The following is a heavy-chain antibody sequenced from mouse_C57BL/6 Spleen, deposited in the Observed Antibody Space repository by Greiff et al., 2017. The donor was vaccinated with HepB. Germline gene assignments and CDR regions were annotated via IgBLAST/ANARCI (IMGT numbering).Heavy chain of an antibody. CDR2: ISGGGGNT. Sequence: EVQLVESGGGLVKPGGSLKLSCAASGFTFSSYTMSWVRQTPEKRLEWVATISGGGGNTYYPDSVKGRFTISRDNAKNTLYLQMSSLRSEDTALYYCARSLTGGFYAMDYWGQGTSVTVSS. V-gene: IGHV5-9*01. CDR3: ARSLTGGFYAMDY. J-gene: IGHJ4*01. D-gene: IGHD4-1*01. CDR1: GFTFSSYT.